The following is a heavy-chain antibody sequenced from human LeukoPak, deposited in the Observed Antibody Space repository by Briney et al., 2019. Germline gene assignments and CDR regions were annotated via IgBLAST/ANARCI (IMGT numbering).Heavy chain of an antibody. Sequence: SQTLSLTCSVSGGSFSSGGHYWSWIRQHPGKDLEWLGYIYNTGSTYYNPSLKSRITISIDTSKNQFSLKLSSVTAADTAVYFCARGGVVTAIPTYWGQGTLVTVSS. J-gene: IGHJ4*02. CDR3: ARGGVVTAIPTY. D-gene: IGHD2-21*02. CDR2: IYNTGST. V-gene: IGHV4-31*02. CDR1: GGSFSSGGHY.